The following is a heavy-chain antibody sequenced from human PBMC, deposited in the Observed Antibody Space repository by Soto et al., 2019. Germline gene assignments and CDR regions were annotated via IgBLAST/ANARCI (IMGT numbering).Heavy chain of an antibody. CDR2: ISSSSSYI. V-gene: IGHV3-21*01. J-gene: IGHJ4*02. CDR3: ARDLGVTLDY. D-gene: IGHD4-4*01. Sequence: EVQLVESGGGLVKPGGSLRLSCAASGFTYSSYSMNWVRQAPGKGLEWVSSISSSSSYIYYADSVKGRFTISRDNAKNSLYLQMNSLRAEDTAVYYCARDLGVTLDYWGQGTLVTVSS. CDR1: GFTYSSYS.